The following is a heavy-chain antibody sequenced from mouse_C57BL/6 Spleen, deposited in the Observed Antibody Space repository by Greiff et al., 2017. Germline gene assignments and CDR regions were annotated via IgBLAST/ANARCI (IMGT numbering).Heavy chain of an antibody. CDR2: IYPGNSDT. CDR1: GYTFTSYW. J-gene: IGHJ4*01. D-gene: IGHD2-3*01. V-gene: IGHV1-5*01. CDR3: TKGGGYDGYPYYAMDY. Sequence: VQLKQSGTVLARPGASVKMSCKTSGYTFTSYWMHWVKQRPGQGLEWIGAIYPGNSDTSYNQKFKGKAKLTAVTSASTAYMELSSLTNEDSAVYYCTKGGGYDGYPYYAMDYWGQGTSVTVSS.